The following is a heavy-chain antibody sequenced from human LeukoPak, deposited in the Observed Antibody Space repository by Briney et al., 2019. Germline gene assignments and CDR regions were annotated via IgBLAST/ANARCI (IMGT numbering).Heavy chain of an antibody. CDR1: GFTLSSLA. V-gene: IGHV3-21*01. D-gene: IGHD3-16*02. CDR3: LLQMTYGELSDPDF. J-gene: IGHJ4*02. CDR2: SGTRSGTK. Sequence: GGSLRLSCAASGFTLSSLAMHWVRQAPGKGLEWVSSSGTRSGTKYYADSVMGRFTISRDSATNSVSPQINSLRAEDTAVYYCLLQMTYGELSDPDFRGQGTLVTVSS.